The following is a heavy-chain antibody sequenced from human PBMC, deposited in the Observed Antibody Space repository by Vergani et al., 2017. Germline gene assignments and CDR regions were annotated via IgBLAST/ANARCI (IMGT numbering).Heavy chain of an antibody. V-gene: IGHV5-51*03. Sequence: EVQLVQSGAEVKKPGESLKISCKGSGYSFTSYWIGWVRQMPGKGLEWMGIIYPGDSDTRYSPSFQGQVTISADKSKNQFSLKLSSVTAADTAVYYCARDDILTGYVYDYWGQGTLVTVSS. J-gene: IGHJ4*02. CDR2: IYPGDSDT. D-gene: IGHD3-9*01. CDR1: GYSFTSYW. CDR3: ARDDILTGYVYDY.